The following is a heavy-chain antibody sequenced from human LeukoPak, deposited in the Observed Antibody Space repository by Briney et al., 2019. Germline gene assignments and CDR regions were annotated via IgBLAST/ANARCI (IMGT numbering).Heavy chain of an antibody. Sequence: SETLSLTCTVSGGSISSGDYYWSWIRQPPGKGPEWIGYIYYSGSTYYNPSLKSRVTISVDTSKNQFSLKLSSVTAADTAVYYCAIYYDSSGYYYPRRDAFDIWGQGTMVTVSS. CDR2: IYYSGST. CDR3: AIYYDSSGYYYPRRDAFDI. J-gene: IGHJ3*02. CDR1: GGSISSGDYY. D-gene: IGHD3-22*01. V-gene: IGHV4-30-4*01.